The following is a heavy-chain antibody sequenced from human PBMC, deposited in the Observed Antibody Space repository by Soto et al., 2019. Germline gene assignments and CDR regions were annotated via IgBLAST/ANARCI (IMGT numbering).Heavy chain of an antibody. CDR1: GFTFTSDS. V-gene: IGHV3-23*01. J-gene: IGHJ4*02. D-gene: IGHD2-15*01. CDR2: ISPTGDRT. Sequence: GGSLRLSCAASGFTFTSDSMIWVRPAPGKGLEWVSAISPTGDRTLYADSVKGRFSFSRNNSKNTLYLQMNNVRAEDTAIYYCARLDAGSYSRSSCRDFDYWGQGTLVTVSS. CDR3: ARLDAGSYSRSSCRDFDY.